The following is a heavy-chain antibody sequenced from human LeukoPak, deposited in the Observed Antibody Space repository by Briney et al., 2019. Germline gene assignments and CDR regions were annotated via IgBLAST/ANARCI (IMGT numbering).Heavy chain of an antibody. V-gene: IGHV3-23*01. D-gene: IGHD2-15*01. CDR2: ISDDSSFT. J-gene: IGHJ4*02. CDR1: GLRFRSYA. Sequence: GGSLRLSCVASGLRFRSYAMNWVRQAPGKGLECISTISDDSSFTYYADSVKGRSAISRDDSKNTLYLQMNNLKVEDTAVYNCAKGRCSGVGCDSFHSWGQGALVTVSS. CDR3: AKGRCSGVGCDSFHS.